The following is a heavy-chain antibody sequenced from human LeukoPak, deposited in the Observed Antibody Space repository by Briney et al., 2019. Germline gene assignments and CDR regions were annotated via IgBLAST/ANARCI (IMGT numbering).Heavy chain of an antibody. CDR1: GXTVSNNY. V-gene: IGHV3-66*01. CDR2: IYSGGNT. CDR3: ARAERGIAAAEY. Sequence: GGSLRLSCAASGXTVSNNYMNWVRQAPGKGLEWVSVIYSGGNTYYADSVKGRFTISRDTSKNTLYLQMNSLRVEDTAVYYCARAERGIAAAEYWGQGTLVTVSS. D-gene: IGHD6-13*01. J-gene: IGHJ4*02.